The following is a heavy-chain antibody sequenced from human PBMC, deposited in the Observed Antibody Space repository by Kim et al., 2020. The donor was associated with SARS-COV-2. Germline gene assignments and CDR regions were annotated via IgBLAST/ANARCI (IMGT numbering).Heavy chain of an antibody. CDR3: ARSDGAY. CDR2: IYYSGST. J-gene: IGHJ4*02. D-gene: IGHD3-10*01. Sequence: ETLSLTCTVSGGSIGSTSYYWGWIRQPPGKGLEWIGSIYYSGSTYYNPSLKSRVTISVDTSKNQFSLKLSSVTAADTAVYYCARSDGAYWGQGTLLTVSS. CDR1: GGSIGSTSYY. V-gene: IGHV4-39*01.